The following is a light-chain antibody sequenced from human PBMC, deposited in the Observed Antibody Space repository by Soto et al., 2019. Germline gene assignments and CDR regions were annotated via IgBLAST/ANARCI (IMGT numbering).Light chain of an antibody. Sequence: DIQMTQSPSTLSASVGDRVTITCRASQSISSWLAWYQQKPGKAPKLLIYDASSLESGVPSRFSGSGSGTEFTLTISSLEPEDFAVYYCQQVESYPSTFGGGTKVDIK. CDR2: DAS. CDR3: QQVESYPST. CDR1: QSISSW. V-gene: IGKV1-5*01. J-gene: IGKJ4*01.